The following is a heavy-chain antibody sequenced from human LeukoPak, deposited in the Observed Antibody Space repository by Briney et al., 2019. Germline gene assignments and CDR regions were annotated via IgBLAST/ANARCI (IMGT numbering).Heavy chain of an antibody. CDR2: IYHSGIT. J-gene: IGHJ4*02. CDR3: ARDGSGILTGQFDY. D-gene: IGHD3-9*01. CDR1: DYSISSGYY. V-gene: IGHV4-38-2*02. Sequence: TSETLSLTCTVSDYSISSGYYWGWIRQPPGKGLEWIGSIYHSGITYYNPSLKSRVTISVDTSKNQFSLKLSSVTAADTAVYYCARDGSGILTGQFDYWGQGTLVTVSS.